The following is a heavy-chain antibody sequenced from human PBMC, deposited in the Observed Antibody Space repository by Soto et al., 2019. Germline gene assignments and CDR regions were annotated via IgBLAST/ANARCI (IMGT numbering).Heavy chain of an antibody. V-gene: IGHV4-61*01. CDR3: ARDWGPYWFEP. CDR1: GCSVSGGSYY. CDR2: IYDSGAT. D-gene: IGHD3-16*01. Sequence: SANLARTCTFSGCSVSGGSYYWNWRLQPPGKQMEWIGYIYDSGATKYNPSLKSRVTISQGTSKNQFSLKMNSVTPSDTAVYYCARDWGPYWFEPWGQGILVTVSS. J-gene: IGHJ5*02.